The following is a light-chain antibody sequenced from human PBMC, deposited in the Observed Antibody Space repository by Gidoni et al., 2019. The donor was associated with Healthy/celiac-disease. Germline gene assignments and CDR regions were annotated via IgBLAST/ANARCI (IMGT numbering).Light chain of an antibody. J-gene: IGKJ1*01. CDR3: QQSYSTPWT. CDR2: AAS. CDR1: QSISSY. Sequence: DIQLTQYPSSLSASVGDRVTITRLASQSISSYLNWYQQKPGNAPKLLIYAASSLQSGVPSRFSGSGSGTDFTLTISSLQPEDFATYYCQQSYSTPWTFGQGTKVEIK. V-gene: IGKV1-39*01.